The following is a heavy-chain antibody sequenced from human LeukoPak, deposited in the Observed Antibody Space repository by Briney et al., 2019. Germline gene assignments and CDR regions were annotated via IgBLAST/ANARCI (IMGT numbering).Heavy chain of an antibody. CDR1: GFTFDDYA. V-gene: IGHV3-53*01. J-gene: IGHJ4*02. CDR3: TKTGGPWD. D-gene: IGHD7-27*01. CDR2: IYSDGTS. Sequence: GGSLRLSCAASGFTFDDYAMHWVRQAPGKGLEWVSVIYSDGTSYYADSVKARFSISRDNSKNSLYLQMNSLRVEDTAMYYCTKTGGPWDWGQGTLVTVSS.